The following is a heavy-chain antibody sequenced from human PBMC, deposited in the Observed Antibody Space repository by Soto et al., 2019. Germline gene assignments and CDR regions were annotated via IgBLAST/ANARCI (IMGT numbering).Heavy chain of an antibody. D-gene: IGHD3-3*01. V-gene: IGHV1-69*01. Sequence: QVQLVQSGAEVKKPGSSVKVPCKASGGTFSSYAISWVRQAPGQGLEWMGGIIPIFGTANYAQKFQGRVTITADESTSTAYMELSSLRSEDTAVYYCARAETTIFGVVTPYYFDYWGQGTLVTVSS. CDR3: ARAETTIFGVVTPYYFDY. CDR1: GGTFSSYA. J-gene: IGHJ4*02. CDR2: IIPIFGTA.